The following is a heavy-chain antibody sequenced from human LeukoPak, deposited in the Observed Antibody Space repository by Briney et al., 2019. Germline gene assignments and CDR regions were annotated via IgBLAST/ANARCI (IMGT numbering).Heavy chain of an antibody. CDR3: AKSRIAVAAPGDFDY. D-gene: IGHD6-19*01. CDR2: ISWNSGSI. J-gene: IGHJ4*02. V-gene: IGHV3-9*03. CDR1: GFTFDDYA. Sequence: GGSLRLSCAASGFTFDDYAMHWVRQAPGKGLEWVSGISWNSGSIGYADSVKGRFTISRDNAKNSLYLQMNSLRAEDMALYYCAKSRIAVAAPGDFDYWGQGTLVTVSS.